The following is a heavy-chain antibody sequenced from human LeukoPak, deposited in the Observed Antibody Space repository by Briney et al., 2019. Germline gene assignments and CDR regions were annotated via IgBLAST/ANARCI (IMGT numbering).Heavy chain of an antibody. J-gene: IGHJ4*02. Sequence: ASVKVSCKASGYTFTGYYMHWVRQAPGQGLEWMGWINPNSGGTNYAQKFQGWVTMTRDTSISTAYMELSRLRSDDTAVYYCARGVGGSYIDVYEDYFDYWGQGTLVTVSS. CDR2: INPNSGGT. D-gene: IGHD2-15*01. CDR3: ARGVGGSYIDVYEDYFDY. V-gene: IGHV1-2*04. CDR1: GYTFTGYY.